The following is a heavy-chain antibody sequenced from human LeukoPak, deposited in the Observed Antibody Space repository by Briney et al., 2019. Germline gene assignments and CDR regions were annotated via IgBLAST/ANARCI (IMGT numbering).Heavy chain of an antibody. CDR2: IFDDGSIK. Sequence: PGGSLRLSCAASGFTFSIYGMYWVRQAPGKGLEWVAVIFDDGSIKYYADSVKGRFTISRDNSKNTLYLQMNSLRAEDTAVYYCARDSHADYDFWSGNHWGHYGMDVWGQGTTVTVSS. D-gene: IGHD3-3*01. V-gene: IGHV3-33*08. J-gene: IGHJ6*02. CDR1: GFTFSIYG. CDR3: ARDSHADYDFWSGNHWGHYGMDV.